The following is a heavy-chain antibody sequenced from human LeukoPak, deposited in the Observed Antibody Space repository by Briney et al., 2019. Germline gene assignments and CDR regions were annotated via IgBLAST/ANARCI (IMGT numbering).Heavy chain of an antibody. J-gene: IGHJ4*02. CDR2: INHNGNVN. CDR1: GFTFSSYW. CDR3: VKDSPPRCSGSPPAY. Sequence: GGSLRLSCAASGFTFSSYWMNWARQAPGKGLEWVASINHNGNVNYYVDSVKGRFTISRGNAKNSLYLQMNSLRADDTAVYYCVKDSPPRCSGSPPAYWGQGTLVTVSS. V-gene: IGHV3-7*03. D-gene: IGHD1-26*01.